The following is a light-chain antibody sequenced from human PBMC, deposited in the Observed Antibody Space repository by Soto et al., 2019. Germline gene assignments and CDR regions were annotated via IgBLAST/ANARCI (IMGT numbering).Light chain of an antibody. CDR1: SSDVGDYNY. CDR2: DVS. Sequence: QSVLTQPRSVSGSPGQSVTISCTGTSSDVGDYNYVSWYQQHPGKAPKVMIYDVSKRPSGVPDRFSGSKSGNTASLTISGLQAEDESDYYCCSYAGSFSSSVFGTGINVTVL. V-gene: IGLV2-11*01. CDR3: CSYAGSFSSSV. J-gene: IGLJ1*01.